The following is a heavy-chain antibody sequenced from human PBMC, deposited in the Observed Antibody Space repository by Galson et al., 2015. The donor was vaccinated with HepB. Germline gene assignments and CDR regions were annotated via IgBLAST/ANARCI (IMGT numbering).Heavy chain of an antibody. CDR1: GFTFSSYA. CDR2: ISGSDDSA. Sequence: SLRLSCAASGFTFSSYAMSWVRQAPGKGLEWVSGISGSDDSAYYAGSVKGRFTISRDNSKNTVYLRMNSLRAEDTALYYCAKHRRRFVVLALGDWFDPWGQGTLVTVSS. V-gene: IGHV3-23*01. D-gene: IGHD2-2*01. CDR3: AKHRRRFVVLALGDWFDP. J-gene: IGHJ5*02.